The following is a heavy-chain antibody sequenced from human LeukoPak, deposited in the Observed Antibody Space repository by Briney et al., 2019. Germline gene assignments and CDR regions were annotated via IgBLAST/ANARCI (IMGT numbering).Heavy chain of an antibody. J-gene: IGHJ4*02. CDR1: GFTVSSNY. CDR3: ARERPYSGSYYSH. D-gene: IGHD1-26*01. Sequence: GGSLRLSCAASGFTVSSNYMSWVRQAPGKGLEWVSVIYSGGSTYYADSVKGRFTISRDNSKNTLYLQMNSLRAEDTAVYYCARERPYSGSYYSHWGQGTLVTVSS. CDR2: IYSGGST. V-gene: IGHV3-66*01.